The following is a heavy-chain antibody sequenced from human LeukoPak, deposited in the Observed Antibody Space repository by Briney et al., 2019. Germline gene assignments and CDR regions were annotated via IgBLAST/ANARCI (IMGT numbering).Heavy chain of an antibody. CDR2: FDPEDGET. D-gene: IGHD3-3*01. CDR1: GYTLTELS. V-gene: IGHV1-24*01. J-gene: IGHJ4*02. Sequence: GASVKVSCKISGYTLTELSMHWVRQAPGKEPEWMGGFDPEDGETIYAQKFQGKVTMSEDTSTDTAYMELSSLRSEDTAVYYCAREDVLRFLEWQYYFDYWGQGTLVTVSS. CDR3: AREDVLRFLEWQYYFDY.